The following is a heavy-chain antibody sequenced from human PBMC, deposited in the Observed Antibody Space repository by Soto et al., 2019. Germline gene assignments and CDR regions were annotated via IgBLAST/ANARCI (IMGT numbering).Heavy chain of an antibody. CDR3: AIGIAAAREY. D-gene: IGHD6-13*01. V-gene: IGHV3-21*01. CDR2: ISSSSSSI. CDR1: GFTFSSYS. Sequence: GGSLSLSCAASGFTFSSYSMNWVRQAPGKGLEWVSSISSSSSSIYYADLERRGFTISRDNAKNSLDLQMNSLRAEDTAVYCCAIGIAAAREYWGQGTRVTIVS. J-gene: IGHJ4*02.